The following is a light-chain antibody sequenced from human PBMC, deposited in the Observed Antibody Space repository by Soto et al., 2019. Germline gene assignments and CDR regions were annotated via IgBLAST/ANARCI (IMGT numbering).Light chain of an antibody. CDR2: EVS. V-gene: IGLV2-14*01. Sequence: QSALTQPASVSGSPGQSITISCTGTSSDVGGYNYVSWCQQHPGKAPKLMIYEVSNRPSGVSNRFSGSKSGNTASLTISGLQAEDEADYYCSSYTSSSTLGVLGTGTKVTVL. CDR3: SSYTSSSTLGV. CDR1: SSDVGGYNY. J-gene: IGLJ1*01.